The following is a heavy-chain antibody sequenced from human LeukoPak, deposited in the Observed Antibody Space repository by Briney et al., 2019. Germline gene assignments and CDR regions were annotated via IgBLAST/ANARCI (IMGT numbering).Heavy chain of an antibody. Sequence: GGSLRLSCAASGFTFDDYGTSWVRQAPGKGLEWVSGINWNGGSTGYADSVKGRFTISRDNAKNSLYLQMNSLRAEDTALYYCARDDYNYFAWDWGQGTLVTVSS. CDR1: GFTFDDYG. J-gene: IGHJ4*02. D-gene: IGHD5-24*01. V-gene: IGHV3-20*04. CDR3: ARDDYNYFAWD. CDR2: INWNGGST.